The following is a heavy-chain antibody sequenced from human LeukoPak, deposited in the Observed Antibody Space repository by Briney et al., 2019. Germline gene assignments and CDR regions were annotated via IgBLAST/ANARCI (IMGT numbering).Heavy chain of an antibody. CDR2: INPNSGGT. J-gene: IGHJ3*02. Sequence: ASVKVSCKASGYIFTGHYMHWVRQAPGQGLEWMGWINPNSGGTNYAQKFQGRVTMTRDTSISTAYMELSRLRFDDTAVYYCAKNIWFGESSDAFHIWGQGTMVTVSS. V-gene: IGHV1-2*02. D-gene: IGHD3-10*01. CDR1: GYIFTGHY. CDR3: AKNIWFGESSDAFHI.